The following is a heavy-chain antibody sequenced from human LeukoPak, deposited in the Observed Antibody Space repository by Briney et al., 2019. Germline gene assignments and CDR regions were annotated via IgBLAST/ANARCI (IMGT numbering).Heavy chain of an antibody. CDR1: GFTFDKYA. V-gene: IGHV3-23*01. D-gene: IGHD3-22*01. J-gene: IGHJ4*02. CDR3: AEVDSGIVRRYYFDF. Sequence: PGGSLRLSCAASGFTFDKYAMSWVRQAPGKGLEWVSTISGSGITTFYADSVKGRFTISRDTSGNTLHLHMNSLRAEDTAVYYCAEVDSGIVRRYYFDFWGQGTLVTLPS. CDR2: ISGSGITT.